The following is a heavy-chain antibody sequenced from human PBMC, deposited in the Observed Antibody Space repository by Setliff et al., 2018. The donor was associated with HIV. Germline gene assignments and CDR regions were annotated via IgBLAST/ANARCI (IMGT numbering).Heavy chain of an antibody. V-gene: IGHV5-51*01. D-gene: IGHD3-9*01. CDR1: GYSFTSYW. CDR2: ISPDDSDS. CDR3: ASGRKKNYDLFTGYYRILGVDFDY. J-gene: IGHJ4*02. Sequence: GESLKISCQASGYSFTSYWIGWVRQMPGKGLEWMGIISPDDSDSRYSPSFQGQVTISADKSISTAYLQWSSLKASDTAMYYCASGRKKNYDLFTGYYRILGVDFDYWGQGTLVTVSS.